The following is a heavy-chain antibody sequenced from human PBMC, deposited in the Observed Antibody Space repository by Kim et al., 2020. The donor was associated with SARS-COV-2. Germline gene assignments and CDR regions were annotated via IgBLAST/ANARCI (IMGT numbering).Heavy chain of an antibody. CDR1: GFTFSSYA. CDR2: ISGSGGST. D-gene: IGHD3-22*01. J-gene: IGHJ4*02. V-gene: IGHV3-23*01. Sequence: GGSLRLSCAASGFTFSSYAMSWVRQAPGKGLEWVSAISGSGGSTYYADSVKGRFTISRDNSKNTLYLQMNSLRAEDTAVYYCARSPVYDSSGYYSNFDYWGQATLVTVSS. CDR3: ARSPVYDSSGYYSNFDY.